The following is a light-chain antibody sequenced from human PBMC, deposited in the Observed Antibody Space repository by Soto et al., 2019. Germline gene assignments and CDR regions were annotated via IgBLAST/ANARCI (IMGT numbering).Light chain of an antibody. CDR1: SSDVGGYNF. J-gene: IGLJ1*01. V-gene: IGLV2-8*01. Sequence: QSALTQPPSASGSPGQSVTVSCTGTSSDVGGYNFVSWYQHHPGKAPKLIIYEISKRPSGAPDRFSGSKSGNTASLTVSGLQAEDEADYFCSSYAGNNNYVFGTGTKVTVL. CDR2: EIS. CDR3: SSYAGNNNYV.